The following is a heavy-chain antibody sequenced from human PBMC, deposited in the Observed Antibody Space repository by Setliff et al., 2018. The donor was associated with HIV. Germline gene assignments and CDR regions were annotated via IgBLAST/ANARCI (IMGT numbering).Heavy chain of an antibody. D-gene: IGHD6-19*01. CDR1: GCTFTNYW. V-gene: IGHV5-51*01. CDR3: VRHRSAVAGTRIGYCYYMDV. Sequence: PGESLKTSCEASGCTFTNYWIGWVRQMPGKGLEWMGIIYPGDSDIIYSPSFQGQVTISADKSITTAYLQWSSLKASDTAIYYCVRHRSAVAGTRIGYCYYMDVWGKGTTVTVSS. CDR2: IYPGDSDI. J-gene: IGHJ6*03.